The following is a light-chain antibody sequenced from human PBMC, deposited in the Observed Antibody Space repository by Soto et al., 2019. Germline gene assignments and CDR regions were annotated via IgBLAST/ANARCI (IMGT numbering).Light chain of an antibody. V-gene: IGKV3-20*01. CDR1: QSISSSY. CDR3: QLYGGSHMFS. J-gene: IGKJ2*01. CDR2: AAS. Sequence: EIVLTQSPGTLSLSPGEGAALSCRTSQSISSSYLAWYQQKPGQAPRLLIYAASSRATGIPDRFSGSVSGTDFTLTISRLEPEDFAVYYCQLYGGSHMFSFGQGTKLEIK.